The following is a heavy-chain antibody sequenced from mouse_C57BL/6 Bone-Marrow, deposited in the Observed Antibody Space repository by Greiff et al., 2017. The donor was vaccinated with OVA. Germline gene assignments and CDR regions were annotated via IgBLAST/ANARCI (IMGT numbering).Heavy chain of an antibody. CDR3: ARSRVYYGSSYVFDY. CDR2: IDPSDSYT. CDR1: GYTFTSYW. V-gene: IGHV1-69*01. D-gene: IGHD1-1*01. J-gene: IGHJ2*01. Sequence: QVQLQQPGAELVMPGASVKLSCKASGYTFTSYWMHWVKQRPGQGLEWIGEIDPSDSYTNYNQKFKGKSTLTVDKSSSPAYMQLSSLTSEDSAVYYCARSRVYYGSSYVFDYWGQGTTLTVSS.